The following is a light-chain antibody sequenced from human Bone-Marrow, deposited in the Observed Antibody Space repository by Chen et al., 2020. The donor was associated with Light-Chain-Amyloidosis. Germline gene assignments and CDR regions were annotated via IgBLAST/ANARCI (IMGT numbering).Light chain of an antibody. CDR3: QQYGSLPPT. V-gene: IGKV3-20*01. J-gene: IGKJ4*01. CDR2: GAS. CDR1: QSVSSSY. Sequence: EIVLAQSPGTLSSSPGERATLSCRASQSVSSSYLAWYQQKPGQAPRLLIYGASSRATGIPDRFSGSGSGTDFTLTITRLEPEDFAVYFCQQYGSLPPTFGGGTKVEIK.